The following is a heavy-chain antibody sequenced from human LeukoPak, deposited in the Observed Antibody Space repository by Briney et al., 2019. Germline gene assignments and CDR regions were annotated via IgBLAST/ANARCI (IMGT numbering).Heavy chain of an antibody. D-gene: IGHD3-16*01. CDR2: ISSSSSYI. J-gene: IGHJ5*02. V-gene: IGHV3-21*01. CDR1: GFTFISYS. CDR3: ARENVPPAWFDP. Sequence: GGSLRLSCAASGFTFISYSMNCVRQAPGRGLEWVSSISSSSSYIYYADSVKGRFTISRDNAKNSLYLQMNSLRAEDTAVYYCARENVPPAWFDPWGQGTLVTASP.